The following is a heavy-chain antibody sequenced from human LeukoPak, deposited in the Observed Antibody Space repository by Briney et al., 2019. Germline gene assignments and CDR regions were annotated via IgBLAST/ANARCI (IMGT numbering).Heavy chain of an antibody. CDR3: ARENWGTFDF. CDR2: INKDGTKI. CDR1: GFTFSPYW. J-gene: IGHJ5*01. Sequence: PGGSLRLSCAASGFTFSPYWMAWVRQAPGRGLEWVATINKDGTKIDYVDSVKGRFTISRDNARNSLYLQMNSLRVEDTTVYYCARENWGTFDFWCQGTLVTVSS. D-gene: IGHD3-16*01. V-gene: IGHV3-7*01.